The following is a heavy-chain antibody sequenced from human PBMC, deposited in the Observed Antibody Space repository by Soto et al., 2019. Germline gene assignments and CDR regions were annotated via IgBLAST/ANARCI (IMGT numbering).Heavy chain of an antibody. D-gene: IGHD5-18*01. CDR1: GFTFSSYG. CDR3: AKERPTGYSYRYYGMDV. J-gene: IGHJ6*02. Sequence: QVQLVESGGGVVQPGRSLRLSCAASGFTFSSYGMQWVRQAPGKGLEWVAVISYDGSNKYYADSVKGRFTISRDNSKNTLYLQMNSLRAEDTAVYYCAKERPTGYSYRYYGMDVWGQGTTVTVSS. V-gene: IGHV3-30*18. CDR2: ISYDGSNK.